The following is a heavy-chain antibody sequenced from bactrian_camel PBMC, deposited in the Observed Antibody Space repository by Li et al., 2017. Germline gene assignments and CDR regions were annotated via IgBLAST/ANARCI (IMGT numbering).Heavy chain of an antibody. CDR1: GFTFSSYA. D-gene: IGHD4*01. J-gene: IGHJ4*01. Sequence: VQLVESGGGLVQPGGSLRLSCAASGFTFSSYAMSWVRQVPGKGLEWVSSVNSGGVNTYYSDSVKGRFTISRDNAKNTLYLQLNNLKPEDTAMYYCAFRDAFYSDHGCLLPHDYGYWGQGTQVTVS. V-gene: IGHV3S31*01. CDR3: AFRDAFYSDHGCLLPHDYGY. CDR2: VNSGGVNT.